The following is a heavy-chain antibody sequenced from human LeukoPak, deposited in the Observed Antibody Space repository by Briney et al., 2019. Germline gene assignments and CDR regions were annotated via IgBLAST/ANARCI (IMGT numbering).Heavy chain of an antibody. CDR1: GGSISSGSYY. J-gene: IGHJ4*02. CDR2: IYYSGST. CDR3: ARKGRKMSRFDY. Sequence: PSETLSLTCTVSGGSISSGSYYWGWIRQPPGKGLEWIGSIYYSGSTYYNPSLKSRVTISVDTSKNQFSLKLSSVTAADTAVYYCARKGRKMSRFDYWGQGTLVTVSS. D-gene: IGHD5-24*01. V-gene: IGHV4-39*01.